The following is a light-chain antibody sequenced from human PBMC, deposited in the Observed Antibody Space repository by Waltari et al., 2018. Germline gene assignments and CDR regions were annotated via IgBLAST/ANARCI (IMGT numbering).Light chain of an antibody. CDR3: SSYAGSNNLV. J-gene: IGLJ2*01. CDR1: SSDVGDY. CDR2: EVT. Sequence: QSALTQPPSASGSPGQSVTISCTGTSSDVGDYVSWYQQHPGKAPKLMISEVTKRPSGVPDRFSGSKSGNTASLTVSALQAEDEADYYCSSYAGSNNLVFGGGTKLTVL. V-gene: IGLV2-8*01.